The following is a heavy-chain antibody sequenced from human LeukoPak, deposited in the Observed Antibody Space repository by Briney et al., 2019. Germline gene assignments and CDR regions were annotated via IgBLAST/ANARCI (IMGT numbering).Heavy chain of an antibody. CDR3: ALSEVGYCSGGSCYAAWFYFDY. Sequence: SGPTLVNPTQTLTLTCTFSGFSLSTSGVGVGWIRQPPGKALEWLALIYWDDDKRYSPSLKSRLTITKDTSKNQVVLTMTNMDPVDTATYYCALSEVGYCSGGSCYAAWFYFDYWGQGTLVTVSS. D-gene: IGHD2-15*01. CDR1: GFSLSTSGVG. J-gene: IGHJ4*02. V-gene: IGHV2-5*02. CDR2: IYWDDDK.